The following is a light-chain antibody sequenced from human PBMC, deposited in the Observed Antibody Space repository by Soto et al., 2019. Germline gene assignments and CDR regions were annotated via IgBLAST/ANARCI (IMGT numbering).Light chain of an antibody. Sequence: EIVMTQSPATLSVSPGERATLSCRASQSVSSNLAWYQQKPGQAPRLLIYGASTRATGIPARFSGSGSGTDFTLTISRLEPADSAVYYCQQYSSSPITFGQGTRREIK. CDR3: QQYSSSPIT. J-gene: IGKJ5*01. CDR2: GAS. V-gene: IGKV3-15*01. CDR1: QSVSSN.